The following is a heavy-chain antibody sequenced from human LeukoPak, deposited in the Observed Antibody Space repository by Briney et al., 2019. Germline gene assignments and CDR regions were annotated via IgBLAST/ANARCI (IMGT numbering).Heavy chain of an antibody. V-gene: IGHV1-8*03. CDR2: MNPNSGNT. J-gene: IGHJ3*02. CDR1: GYTFTSYD. Sequence: ASVKVSCKASGYTFTSYDINWVRQATGQGLEWMGWMNPNSGNTGYAQKFQGRVTITRNTSISTAYMDLSSLRPEDTAVYYCARGDDSSGGDAFDIWGQGTMVTVSS. CDR3: ARGDDSSGGDAFDI. D-gene: IGHD3-22*01.